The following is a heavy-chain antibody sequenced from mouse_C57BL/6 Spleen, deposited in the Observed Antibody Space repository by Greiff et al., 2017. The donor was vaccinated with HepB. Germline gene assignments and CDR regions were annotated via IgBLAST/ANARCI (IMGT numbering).Heavy chain of an antibody. Sequence: EVQVVESGGDLVKPGGSLKLSCAASGFTFSSYGMSWVRQTPDKRLEWVATISSGGSYTYYPDSVKGRFTISRDNAKNTLYLQMSSLKSEDTAMYYCARIFTTVVATGNYYAMDYWGQGTSVTVSS. CDR2: ISSGGSYT. CDR3: ARIFTTVVATGNYYAMDY. D-gene: IGHD1-1*01. J-gene: IGHJ4*01. V-gene: IGHV5-6*01. CDR1: GFTFSSYG.